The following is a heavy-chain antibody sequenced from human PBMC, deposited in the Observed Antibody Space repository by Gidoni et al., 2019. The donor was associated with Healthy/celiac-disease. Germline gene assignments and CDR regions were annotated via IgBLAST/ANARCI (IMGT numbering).Heavy chain of an antibody. Sequence: EVQLLESGGGLVQPGGSLRLSCAASGFTVSSNYMSWVRQAPGKGLEWVSVIYSGGSTYYADSVKGRFTISRDNSKNTLYLQMNSLRAEDTAVYYCARVVGELVWDAFDIWGQGTMVTVSS. CDR1: GFTVSSNY. J-gene: IGHJ3*02. V-gene: IGHV3-66*01. CDR3: ARVVGELVWDAFDI. CDR2: IYSGGST. D-gene: IGHD1-26*01.